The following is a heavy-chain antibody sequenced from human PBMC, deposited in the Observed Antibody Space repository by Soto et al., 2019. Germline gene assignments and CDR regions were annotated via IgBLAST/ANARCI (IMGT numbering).Heavy chain of an antibody. CDR2: ISYDGSDI. D-gene: IGHD3-10*01. Sequence: GGSLRLSCAASGFTFSSFAMHWVRQAPGKGLEWVAVISYDGSDISYADSVKGRFSISRENSKNTVYLLMNSLRADDTAVYYCARVLASWFGHYFDSWGQGTLVTVSS. V-gene: IGHV3-30-3*01. J-gene: IGHJ4*02. CDR1: GFTFSSFA. CDR3: ARVLASWFGHYFDS.